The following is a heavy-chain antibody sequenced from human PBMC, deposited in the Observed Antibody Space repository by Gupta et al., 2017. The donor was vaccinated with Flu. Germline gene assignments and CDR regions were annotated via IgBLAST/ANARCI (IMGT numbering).Heavy chain of an antibody. CDR2: ISSSATTV. CDR3: ATDSGGYFVFDY. Sequence: IRQAPGKGLEWVSYISSSATTVYYADSVKGRFTISRDNAKNSLYLQMNSLRADDTAVYYCATDSGGYFVFDYWGQGTLVTVSS. D-gene: IGHD3-22*01. V-gene: IGHV3-11*01. J-gene: IGHJ4*02.